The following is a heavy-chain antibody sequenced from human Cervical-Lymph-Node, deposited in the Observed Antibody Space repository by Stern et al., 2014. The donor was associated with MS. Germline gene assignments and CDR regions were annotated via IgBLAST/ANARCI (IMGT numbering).Heavy chain of an antibody. J-gene: IGHJ4*02. V-gene: IGHV3-11*01. CDR2: MSGSGSTI. D-gene: IGHD3-10*01. Sequence: QLVQSGGGLVKPGGSLTLSCAASGFTFSDYYMSWIRQAPGKGLEWLSYMSGSGSTIYYADSVKGRFTISRDNADNLLYLQLSSLRAEDTAVYYCARVLSGPDYWGQGILVTVSS. CDR3: ARVLSGPDY. CDR1: GFTFSDYY.